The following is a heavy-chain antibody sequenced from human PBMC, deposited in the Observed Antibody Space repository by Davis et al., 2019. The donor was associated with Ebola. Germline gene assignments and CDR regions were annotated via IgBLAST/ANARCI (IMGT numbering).Heavy chain of an antibody. CDR2: ISSSGSTI. V-gene: IGHV3-48*03. J-gene: IGHJ6*02. D-gene: IGHD3-10*01. Sequence: GESLKISCAASGFTFSSYEMNWVRQAPGKGLEWVSYISSSGSTIYYADPVKGRFTISRDNAKNSLYLQMNSLRAEDTAVYYCARGGGRGIYYYYGMDVWGQGTTVTVSS. CDR1: GFTFSSYE. CDR3: ARGGGRGIYYYYGMDV.